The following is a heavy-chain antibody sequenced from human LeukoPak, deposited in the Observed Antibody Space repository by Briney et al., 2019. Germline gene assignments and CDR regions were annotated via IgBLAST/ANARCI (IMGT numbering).Heavy chain of an antibody. Sequence: SGTLSLTCAVSGGSISSSNWWSWVRQPPGKGLEWIGEIYHSGSTNYNPSLKSRVTISVDKSKNQFSLKLSSATAADTAVYYCARVSRYYYDSSGYYYCDYWGQGTLVTVSS. V-gene: IGHV4-4*02. CDR3: ARVSRYYYDSSGYYYCDY. CDR2: IYHSGST. CDR1: GGSISSSNW. D-gene: IGHD3-22*01. J-gene: IGHJ4*02.